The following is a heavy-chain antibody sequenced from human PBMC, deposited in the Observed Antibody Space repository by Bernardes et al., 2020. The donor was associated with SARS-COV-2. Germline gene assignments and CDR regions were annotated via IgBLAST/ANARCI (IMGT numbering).Heavy chain of an antibody. V-gene: IGHV3-74*01. J-gene: IGHJ5*02. Sequence: GRSLIPSCAASGFTFSSYWMHWVRQAPGKGLVWVSRINSDGSSTSYADSVKGRFTISRDNAKNTLYLQMNSLRAEDTAVYYCALLGIEVAGTGNWFDPWGQGTLVTVSS. D-gene: IGHD6-19*01. CDR1: GFTFSSYW. CDR2: INSDGSST. CDR3: ALLGIEVAGTGNWFDP.